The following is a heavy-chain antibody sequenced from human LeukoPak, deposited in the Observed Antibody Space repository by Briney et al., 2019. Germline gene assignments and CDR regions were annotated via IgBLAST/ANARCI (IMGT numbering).Heavy chain of an antibody. CDR3: RVRGPFDI. J-gene: IGHJ3*02. V-gene: IGHV4-39*07. Sequence: SETLSLTCTVSGGSISSSSYYWGWIRQPPGKGLEWIGEINHSGSTNYNPSLKSRVTISVDTSKNQFSLKLSSVTAADTAVYYCRVRGPFDIWGQGTMVTVSS. D-gene: IGHD1-1*01. CDR2: INHSGST. CDR1: GGSISSSSYY.